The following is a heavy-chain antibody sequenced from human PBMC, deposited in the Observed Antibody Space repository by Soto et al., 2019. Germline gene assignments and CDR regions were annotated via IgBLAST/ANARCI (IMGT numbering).Heavy chain of an antibody. CDR1: GYDFTTYG. V-gene: IGHV1-18*01. D-gene: IGHD1-1*01. CDR3: ARGRYGDY. Sequence: QVHLVQSGGEVKNPGASVKDSCKGSGYDFTTYGITCVRQAPGQGLEWMAWISAHNGNTNYAPNLQGRVTVTRDTSTSTAYIELRSLRSDDTAVYYCARGRYGDYWGQGALVTVSS. CDR2: ISAHNGNT. J-gene: IGHJ4*02.